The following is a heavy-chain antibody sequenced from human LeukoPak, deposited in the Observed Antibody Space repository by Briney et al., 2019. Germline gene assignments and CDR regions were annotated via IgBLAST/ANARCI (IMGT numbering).Heavy chain of an antibody. D-gene: IGHD5-12*01. CDR3: ARGGYSGYGGYYYMDV. Sequence: ASVKVSCKASGYTFTSYDINWVRQATGQGLEWMGWMNPNSGNTGYAQKFQGRVTITRNTSISTAYMELSSLRSEDTAVYYCARGGYSGYGGYYYMDVWGKGTTVTISS. V-gene: IGHV1-8*01. CDR1: GYTFTSYD. J-gene: IGHJ6*03. CDR2: MNPNSGNT.